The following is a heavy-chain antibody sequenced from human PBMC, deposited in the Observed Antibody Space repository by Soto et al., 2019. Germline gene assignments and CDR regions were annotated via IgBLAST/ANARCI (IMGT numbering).Heavy chain of an antibody. CDR3: ARTIQASHRFDQ. Sequence: EVRLVESGGGLVQPGGSLRLSCAASGFTFSYYWMNWVRQAPGKGLEWVSRINSDGRTITYADSVRGRFTVSRANAKNTLYLQMDGLRVEDTAVYYCARTIQASHRFDQWGQGTLVTVSS. CDR1: GFTFSYYW. D-gene: IGHD2-2*02. V-gene: IGHV3-74*01. CDR2: INSDGRTI. J-gene: IGHJ4*02.